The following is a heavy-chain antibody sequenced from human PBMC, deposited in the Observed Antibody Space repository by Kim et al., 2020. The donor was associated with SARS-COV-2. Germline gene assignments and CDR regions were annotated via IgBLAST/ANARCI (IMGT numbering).Heavy chain of an antibody. D-gene: IGHD5-12*01. CDR1: GGTFSSYA. J-gene: IGHJ6*02. CDR3: ARSIGYDSYYYYGMDV. Sequence: SVKVSCKASGGTFSSYAISWVRQAPGQGLEWMGGIIPIFGTGKYRQKFQGRVTITADESTSTAYMELSSLGSEDTAVYYCARSIGYDSYYYYGMDVWGQGTTVTVSS. CDR2: IIPIFGTG. V-gene: IGHV1-69*13.